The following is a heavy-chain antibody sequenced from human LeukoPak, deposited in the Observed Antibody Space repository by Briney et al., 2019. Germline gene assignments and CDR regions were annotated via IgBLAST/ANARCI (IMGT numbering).Heavy chain of an antibody. CDR3: ARRRGYSYGFGH. V-gene: IGHV4-34*01. Sequence: SETLSLTCAVYGGSFSGYYWSWIRQPPGKGLEWIGEINHSGSTNYNPSPKSRVTISVDTSKNQFSLKLSSVTAADTAVYYCARRRGYSYGFGHWGQGTLVTVSS. J-gene: IGHJ4*02. D-gene: IGHD5-18*01. CDR2: INHSGST. CDR1: GGSFSGYY.